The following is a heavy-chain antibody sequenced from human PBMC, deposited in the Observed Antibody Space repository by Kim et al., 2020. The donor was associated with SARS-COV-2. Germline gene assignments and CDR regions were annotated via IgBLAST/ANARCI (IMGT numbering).Heavy chain of an antibody. CDR2: ISYDGSNK. D-gene: IGHD3-22*01. Sequence: GGSLRLSCAASGFTFSSYGMHWVRQAPGKGLEWVAVISYDGSNKYYADSVKGRFTISRDNSKNTLYLQMNSLRAEDTAVYYCARNYDSSGPHDYWGQEPWSPSPQ. V-gene: IGHV3-33*05. CDR3: ARNYDSSGPHDY. J-gene: IGHJ4*01. CDR1: GFTFSSYG.